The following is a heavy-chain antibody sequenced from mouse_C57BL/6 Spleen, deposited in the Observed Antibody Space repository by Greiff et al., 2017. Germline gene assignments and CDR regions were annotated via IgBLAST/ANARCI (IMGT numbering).Heavy chain of an antibody. D-gene: IGHD2-2*01. CDR3: ARKGYDEGFAY. CDR2: IYPGDGDT. Sequence: VQLQQSGAELVKPGASVKISCKASGYAFSSYWMNWVKQRPGKGLEWIGQIYPGDGDTNYNGKFKGKATLTADESSSTAYMQLSSLTSEDSAVYFCARKGYDEGFAYWGQGTLVTVSA. J-gene: IGHJ3*01. V-gene: IGHV1-80*01. CDR1: GYAFSSYW.